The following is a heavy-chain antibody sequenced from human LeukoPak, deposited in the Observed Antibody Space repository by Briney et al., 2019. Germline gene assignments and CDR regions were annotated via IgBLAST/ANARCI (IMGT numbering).Heavy chain of an antibody. CDR1: GFTFSSSA. CDR2: ISNNGGYT. J-gene: IGHJ4*02. D-gene: IGHD3-10*01. CDR3: AVRGVRFGY. V-gene: IGHV3-23*01. Sequence: GGSLRLSCAASGFTFSSSAMSWVRQAPGKGLEWVSAISNNGGYTYYADSVQGRFTISRDNSKNTLYLQMNSLRAEDTAVYYCAVRGVRFGYWGQGTLVTVSS.